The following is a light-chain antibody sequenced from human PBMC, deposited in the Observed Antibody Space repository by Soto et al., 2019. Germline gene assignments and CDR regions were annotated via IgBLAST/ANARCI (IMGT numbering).Light chain of an antibody. CDR3: QQYDSYSPT. J-gene: IGKJ1*01. CDR1: QSVRSW. V-gene: IGKV1-5*01. Sequence: DILMTQSPSTLSASVGDRVTITCRASQSVRSWLAWYQQKPGVAPKVLIYDASRLQSGVPLRFSGGGSGTEFTLTISSLQPDDFATYYCQQYDSYSPTFGQGTKVDI. CDR2: DAS.